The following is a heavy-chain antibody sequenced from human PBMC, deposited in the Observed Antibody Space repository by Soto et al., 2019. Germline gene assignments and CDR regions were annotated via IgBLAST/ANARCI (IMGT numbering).Heavy chain of an antibody. D-gene: IGHD3-10*01. CDR2: INNSGST. J-gene: IGHJ4*02. V-gene: IGHV4-34*01. Sequence: QVQLQQWGAGLLKPSETLSLTCAVYGGSFSGYYWSWIRQPPGKGLEWIGEINNSGSTNYNPSLKSRVPISVDTSKNQFSLKLSSVTAADTAVYYCAIRGYGSGSYRYWGQGTLVTVSS. CDR3: AIRGYGSGSYRY. CDR1: GGSFSGYY.